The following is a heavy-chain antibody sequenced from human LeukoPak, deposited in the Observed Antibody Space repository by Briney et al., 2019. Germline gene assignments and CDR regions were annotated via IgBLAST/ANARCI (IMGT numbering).Heavy chain of an antibody. CDR1: GGSISSGGYY. CDR2: IYHSGST. D-gene: IGHD5-18*01. CDR3: ARRAGGNTGGFYFDY. V-gene: IGHV4-30-2*01. J-gene: IGHJ4*02. Sequence: PSETLSLTCTVSGGSISSGGYYWSWIRQPPGKGLEWIGYIYHSGSTYYNPSLKSRVTISVDRSKNQFSLKLSSVTAADTAVYYCARRAGGNTGGFYFDYWGQGSLVTVSS.